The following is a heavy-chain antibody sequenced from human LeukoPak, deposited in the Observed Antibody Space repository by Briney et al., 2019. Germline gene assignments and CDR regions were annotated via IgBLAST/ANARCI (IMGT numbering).Heavy chain of an antibody. D-gene: IGHD3-3*01. Sequence: SETLSLTCTVSGGSISSYYWSWIRQPPGKGLEWIGYIYYSGSTNYNPSLKSLVTISVDTSQNQFSLKLSSVTAADTAVYYCAVDVFWSGSHYFDYWGQGTLVTVSS. CDR2: IYYSGST. CDR1: GGSISSYY. V-gene: IGHV4-59*01. J-gene: IGHJ4*02. CDR3: AVDVFWSGSHYFDY.